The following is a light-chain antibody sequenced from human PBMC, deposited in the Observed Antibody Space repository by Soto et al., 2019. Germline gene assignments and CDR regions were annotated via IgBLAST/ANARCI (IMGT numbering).Light chain of an antibody. CDR2: KAS. CDR1: QSISNW. V-gene: IGKV1-5*03. CDR3: QQSYSTPRT. J-gene: IGKJ1*01. Sequence: IQLTQSPSSLSASVGDRVTIACRASQSISNWLAWYQQKPGKAPKLLIYKASTLKSGVPSRFSGSGSGTEFTLTISSLQPEDFATYYCQQSYSTPRTFGQGTKVDIK.